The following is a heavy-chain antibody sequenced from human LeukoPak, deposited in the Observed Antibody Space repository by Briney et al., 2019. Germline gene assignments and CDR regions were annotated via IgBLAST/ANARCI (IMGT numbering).Heavy chain of an antibody. J-gene: IGHJ3*02. V-gene: IGHV3-53*01. D-gene: IGHD1-14*01. CDR2: LYRDGTT. Sequence: GGSLRLSCAASGFIVSDNYMSWVRQAPGKGLDWVSVLYRDGTTYCADSVKGRFTISRDTSRNTVYLQMNSLRAEDTAVYYCARSTPPGDAFDIWGQGTMVTVSS. CDR3: ARSTPPGDAFDI. CDR1: GFIVSDNY.